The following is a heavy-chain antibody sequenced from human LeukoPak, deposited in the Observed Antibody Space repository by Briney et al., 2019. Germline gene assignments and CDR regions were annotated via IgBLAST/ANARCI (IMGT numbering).Heavy chain of an antibody. CDR2: INHSGST. CDR1: GASFTGYY. D-gene: IGHD1-1*01. J-gene: IGHJ4*02. V-gene: IGHV4-34*01. CDR3: ARTVENGAYFDY. Sequence: SETLSLTCDVYGASFTGYYWSWIRQPPGKGLEWIGEINHSGSTNYNPSLKSRVTISVATSKNQFSLKLSSVTAADTAVYFCARTVENGAYFDYWGQGTLVTVSS.